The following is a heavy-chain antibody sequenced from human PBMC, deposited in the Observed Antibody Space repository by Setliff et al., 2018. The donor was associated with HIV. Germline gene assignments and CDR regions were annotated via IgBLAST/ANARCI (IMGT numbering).Heavy chain of an antibody. CDR2: VYYSGNT. CDR3: ARAPGSVSVFLDP. V-gene: IGHV4-39*07. CDR1: GGSISSSSYF. D-gene: IGHD3-10*01. J-gene: IGHJ5*02. Sequence: PSETLSLTCTVSGGSISSSSYFWGWIRQPPGKGLEWIGSVYYSGNTYYNPSLKSRVTISVDTSKNQFSLKVNSVTAADTAMYYCARAPGSVSVFLDPWGQGTLVTVSS.